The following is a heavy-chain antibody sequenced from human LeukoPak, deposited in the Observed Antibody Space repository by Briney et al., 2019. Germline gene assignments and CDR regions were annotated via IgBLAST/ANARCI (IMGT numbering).Heavy chain of an antibody. CDR2: ISGSGGST. CDR3: AKSSYYDSSGYYREYYFDY. J-gene: IGHJ4*02. CDR1: GFTFSTYA. Sequence: GGSLRLSCAASGFTFSTYAMSWVRQAPGKGLEWVSAISGSGGSTNYADSVKGRVTVSRDNSKSTLYLQMNSLRAEDTAVYYCAKSSYYDSSGYYREYYFDYWGQGTLVTVSS. V-gene: IGHV3-23*01. D-gene: IGHD3-22*01.